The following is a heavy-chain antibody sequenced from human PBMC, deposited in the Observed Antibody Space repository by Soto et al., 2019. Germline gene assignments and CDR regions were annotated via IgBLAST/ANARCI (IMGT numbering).Heavy chain of an antibody. CDR2: ISGSSGTI. CDR3: RIWYRWAQGFY. CDR1: GPTFDSFA. Sequence: EVQLLESGGGLEQPGGSLRLSCVASGPTFDSFAMTWVRQAPGKGLEWVSGISGSSGTIYAAYSVKGSFTVSRDNSKLTLYLQMTCLRVEDPPVDYCRIWYRWAQGFYWARGTLVTVSS. V-gene: IGHV3-23*01. D-gene: IGHD2-8*02. J-gene: IGHJ4*02.